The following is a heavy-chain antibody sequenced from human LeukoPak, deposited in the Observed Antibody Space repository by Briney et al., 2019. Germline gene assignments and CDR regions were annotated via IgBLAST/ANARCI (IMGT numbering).Heavy chain of an antibody. V-gene: IGHV3-21*01. Sequence: GGSLRLSCAASGFTFSSQSMNWVRQAPGKGLEWVSSISSSSRYIYYADSVKGRFTISRDNAKNSLYLQLNSLRAEDTAVYYCARVFYSRGVTTNFLDYWGQGTLVTVSS. D-gene: IGHD2-21*02. CDR3: ARVFYSRGVTTNFLDY. CDR2: ISSSSRYI. J-gene: IGHJ4*02. CDR1: GFTFSSQS.